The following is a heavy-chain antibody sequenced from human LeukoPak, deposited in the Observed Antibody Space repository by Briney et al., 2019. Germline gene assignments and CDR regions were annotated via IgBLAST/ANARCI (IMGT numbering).Heavy chain of an antibody. CDR3: ARDSHTNIPFDY. J-gene: IGHJ4*02. CDR2: IYYSGST. D-gene: IGHD2-2*01. Sequence: SETLSLTCTVSGGSISSYYWSWIRQPPGKGLEWIGYIYYSGSTNYNPSLKSRVTISVDTSKNQFSLKLSSVTAADTAVYYCARDSHTNIPFDYWGQGTLVTVSS. CDR1: GGSISSYY. V-gene: IGHV4-59*12.